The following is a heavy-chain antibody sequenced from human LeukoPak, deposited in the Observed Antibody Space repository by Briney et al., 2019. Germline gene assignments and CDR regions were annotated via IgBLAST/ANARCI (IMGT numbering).Heavy chain of an antibody. V-gene: IGHV3-48*01. CDR2: ISSSSSTI. Sequence: GGSLRLSCAASGFTFSSYSMNWVRQAPGKGLEWVSYISSSSSTIYYADSVKGRFTISRDNAKNSLYLQMNSLRAEDTAVYYCARVSMVRGGRYYMDVWGKGTTVTVSS. CDR3: ARVSMVRGGRYYMDV. J-gene: IGHJ6*03. CDR1: GFTFSSYS. D-gene: IGHD3-10*01.